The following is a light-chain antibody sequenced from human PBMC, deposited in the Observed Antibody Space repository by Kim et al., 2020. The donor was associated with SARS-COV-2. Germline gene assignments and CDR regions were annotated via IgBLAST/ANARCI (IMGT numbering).Light chain of an antibody. V-gene: IGLV3-21*04. CDR3: QVWDSSSDHRVV. J-gene: IGLJ2*01. CDR2: YDS. CDR1: SIGSKS. Sequence: PGKTARVSCGGNSIGSKSVHWYQQKSGQAPVLVIYYDSDRPSGIPERFSGSNSGNTATLTISRVEAGGEADYYCQVWDSSSDHRVVFGGGTQLTVL.